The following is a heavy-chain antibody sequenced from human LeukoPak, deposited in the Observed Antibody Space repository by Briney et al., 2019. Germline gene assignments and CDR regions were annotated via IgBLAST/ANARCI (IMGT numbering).Heavy chain of an antibody. CDR3: ARHSSGWSKYYYYYGMDV. CDR1: GGSISSYY. V-gene: IGHV4-59*08. D-gene: IGHD6-19*01. CDR2: IYYSGST. Sequence: SETLSLTCTVSGGSISSYYWSWIPQPPGKGLEWIGYIYYSGSTNYNPSLKSRVTISVDTSKNQFSLKLSSVTAADTAVYYCARHSSGWSKYYYYYGMDVWGQGTTVTVSS. J-gene: IGHJ6*02.